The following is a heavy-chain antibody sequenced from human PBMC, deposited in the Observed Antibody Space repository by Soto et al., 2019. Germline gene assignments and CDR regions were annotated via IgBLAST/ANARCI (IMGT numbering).Heavy chain of an antibody. V-gene: IGHV3-33*01. J-gene: IGHJ3*02. CDR1: GFTFSSYG. D-gene: IGHD1-26*01. Sequence: QVQLVESGGGVVQPGRSLRLSCAASGFTFSSYGMHWVRQAPGKGLEWVAVIWYDGSNKYYADSVKGRFTISRDNSKNTLYLQMNSLRAEDTAVYYCAREGGSYRVAFDIWGQGTMVTVSS. CDR3: AREGGSYRVAFDI. CDR2: IWYDGSNK.